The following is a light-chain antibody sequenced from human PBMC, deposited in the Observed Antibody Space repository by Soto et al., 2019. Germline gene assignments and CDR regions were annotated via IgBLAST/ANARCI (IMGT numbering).Light chain of an antibody. Sequence: QSVLTQPPSVSGAPGQRGTIFCTGSSSNIGAGYDVHWYQQLPGTAPKLLIYGNSNRPSGVPDRFSGSKSGTSASLAITGLQAEDEADYYCQSYDSSLSGSTVFGTGTKVTVL. CDR2: GNS. V-gene: IGLV1-40*01. CDR3: QSYDSSLSGSTV. CDR1: SSNIGAGYD. J-gene: IGLJ1*01.